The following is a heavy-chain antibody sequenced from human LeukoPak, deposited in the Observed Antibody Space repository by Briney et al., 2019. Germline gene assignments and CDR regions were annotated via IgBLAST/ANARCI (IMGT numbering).Heavy chain of an antibody. Sequence: GASVKVSCKASGYTFTSYDFNRVRQATGQRPEWMGWMSPNSGDTGYAQKFQDRVTMTRNTSISTAYMELGSLRSGDTAVYYCARGPPNWGYDYWGPGTLVTVSS. V-gene: IGHV1-8*01. CDR1: GYTFTSYD. CDR3: ARGPPNWGYDY. CDR2: MSPNSGDT. J-gene: IGHJ4*02. D-gene: IGHD7-27*01.